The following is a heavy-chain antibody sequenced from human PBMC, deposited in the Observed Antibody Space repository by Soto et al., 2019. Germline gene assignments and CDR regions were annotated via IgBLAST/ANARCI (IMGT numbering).Heavy chain of an antibody. CDR3: ARDPGGTLAYSGSYYGGWFDP. Sequence: QVQLVQSGAEVKKPGSSVKVSCKASGGTFSSYAISWVRQAPGQGLEWMGGIIPIFGTANYAQKFQGRVTITADESTSTAYMELSSLRSEETAVYYCARDPGGTLAYSGSYYGGWFDPWGQGTLVTVSS. CDR1: GGTFSSYA. D-gene: IGHD1-26*01. CDR2: IIPIFGTA. J-gene: IGHJ5*02. V-gene: IGHV1-69*01.